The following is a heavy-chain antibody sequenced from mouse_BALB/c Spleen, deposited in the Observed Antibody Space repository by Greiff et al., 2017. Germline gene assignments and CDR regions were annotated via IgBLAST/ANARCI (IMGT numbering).Heavy chain of an antibody. CDR1: GFTFSSYA. V-gene: IGHV5-6-5*01. CDR3: ARGGYDYYAMDY. Sequence: EVMLVESGGGLVKPGGSLKLSCAASGFTFSSYAMSWVRQTPEKRLEWVASISSGGSTYYPDSVKGRFTISRDNARNILYLQMSSLRSEDTAMYYCARGGYDYYAMDYWGQGTSVTVSS. J-gene: IGHJ4*01. D-gene: IGHD2-14*01. CDR2: ISSGGST.